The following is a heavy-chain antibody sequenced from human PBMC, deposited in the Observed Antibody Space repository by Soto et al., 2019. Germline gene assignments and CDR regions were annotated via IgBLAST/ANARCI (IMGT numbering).Heavy chain of an antibody. J-gene: IGHJ4*02. D-gene: IGHD3-9*01. Sequence: SGPTLVRPTQTLTLTCTFSGFSLNTAGVSVSWIRQPPGKALEWLARIDWDDDKYYSTSLKTRLTISKDTFGNQVVLTVTNMDPVDTATYYCARIHPPDIFTGYSYFDSWGQGTLVTVSS. CDR2: IDWDDDK. V-gene: IGHV2-70*11. CDR1: GFSLNTAGVS. CDR3: ARIHPPDIFTGYSYFDS.